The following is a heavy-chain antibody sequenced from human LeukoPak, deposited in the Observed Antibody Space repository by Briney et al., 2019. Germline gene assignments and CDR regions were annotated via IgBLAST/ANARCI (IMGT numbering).Heavy chain of an antibody. CDR2: IIPIFGTA. Sequence: ASVKVSCKASGGTFSSYAISWVRQAPGQGLEWMGGIIPIFGTANYAQKFQGRVTITADESTSTAYMEPSSLRSEDTAVYYCASPSYYYDSSGYFSGGFPFDYWGQGTLVTVSS. CDR3: ASPSYYYDSSGYFSGGFPFDY. V-gene: IGHV1-69*13. CDR1: GGTFSSYA. J-gene: IGHJ4*02. D-gene: IGHD3-22*01.